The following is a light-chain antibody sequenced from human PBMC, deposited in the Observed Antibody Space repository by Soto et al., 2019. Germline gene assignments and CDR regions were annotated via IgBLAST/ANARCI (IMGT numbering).Light chain of an antibody. CDR2: AAS. J-gene: IGKJ1*01. CDR3: QNYHIDPPWT. Sequence: DIELTQSPPSLSASVGDRLSITCRASHDISYYLAWYQQKPGKGPKLLISAASTLQTGVPSRFSGSGSGTDFTLTITSLQPEDVATYFCQNYHIDPPWTFGQGTRVEI. CDR1: HDISYY. V-gene: IGKV1-27*01.